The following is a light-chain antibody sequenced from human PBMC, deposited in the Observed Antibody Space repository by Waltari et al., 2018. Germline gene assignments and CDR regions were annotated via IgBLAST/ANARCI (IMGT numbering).Light chain of an antibody. CDR2: TDN. Sequence: QSVLTQPPSASGTPGQRVIISCSGGSSNTRTNTVTWYQQLPGAAPKLLLLTDNPRASGGPARFSGSKSGPSASLAISGLQSEDEADYYCATWDDSLTGPVFGGGTKLTVL. CDR3: ATWDDSLTGPV. CDR1: SSNTRTNT. J-gene: IGLJ3*02. V-gene: IGLV1-44*01.